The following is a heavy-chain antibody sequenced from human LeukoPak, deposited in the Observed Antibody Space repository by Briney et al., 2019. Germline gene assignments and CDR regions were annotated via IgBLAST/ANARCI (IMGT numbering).Heavy chain of an antibody. CDR1: GFTFSSYS. CDR3: ATHYDYVWGSYRSAGY. J-gene: IGHJ4*02. D-gene: IGHD3-16*02. V-gene: IGHV3-21*01. CDR2: ISSSSSYI. Sequence: PGGSLRLSCAASGFTFSSYSMNWVRQAPGKGLGWVSSISSSSSYIYYADAVKGRFTISRDNAKNSLYLQMNSLRAEDTAVYYCATHYDYVWGSYRSAGYWGQGTLVTVSS.